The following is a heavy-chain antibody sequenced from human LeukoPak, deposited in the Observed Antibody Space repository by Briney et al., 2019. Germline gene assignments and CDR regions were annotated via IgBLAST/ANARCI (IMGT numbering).Heavy chain of an antibody. J-gene: IGHJ2*01. D-gene: IGHD4-17*01. CDR2: IKEDGSEK. Sequence: GGSLRPSCAASRFTFSDYYMTGVRQAPGRGLEWVANIKEDGSEKNYVDSVKGRFTISRDNAKNSVYLLLNSLTPEDTAVYYCARDLRAGGTWSYGVYFDLWGRGTLVPVSS. CDR1: RFTFSDYY. CDR3: ARDLRAGGTWSYGVYFDL. V-gene: IGHV3-7*01.